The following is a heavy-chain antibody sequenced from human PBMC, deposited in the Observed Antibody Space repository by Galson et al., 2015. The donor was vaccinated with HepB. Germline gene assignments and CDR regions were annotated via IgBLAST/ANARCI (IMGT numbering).Heavy chain of an antibody. Sequence: SLRLSCAASGFSFSDYYMSWIRQAPGKGLEWLSYTSSNTIYTNYADSVKGRFTVSRDNVRNSISLQMNRLSVEDTATYYCARVADSHYGDHTHFDSWGQGALVTVSS. V-gene: IGHV3-11*06. CDR1: GFSFSDYY. CDR3: ARVADSHYGDHTHFDS. CDR2: TSSNTIYT. D-gene: IGHD4-17*01. J-gene: IGHJ4*02.